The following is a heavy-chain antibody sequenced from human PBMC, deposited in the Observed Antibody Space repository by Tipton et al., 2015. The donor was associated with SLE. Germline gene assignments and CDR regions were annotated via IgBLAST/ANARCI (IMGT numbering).Heavy chain of an antibody. CDR2: IFHSGST. CDR3: ARGLFLYDSSGYCHIMDV. CDR1: GGSIRSYD. J-gene: IGHJ6*02. Sequence: TLSLTCTVSGGSIRSYDWSWIRQPPGKGLEWIGYIFHSGSTNYNPSLKSRVTISVDTSKNQFSLKLSSVTAADTAVYYCARGLFLYDSSGYCHIMDVWGQGTTVTVSS. V-gene: IGHV4-59*12. D-gene: IGHD3-22*01.